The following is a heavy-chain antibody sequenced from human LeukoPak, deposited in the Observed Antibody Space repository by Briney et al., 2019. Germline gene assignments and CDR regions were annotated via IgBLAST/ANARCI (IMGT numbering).Heavy chain of an antibody. CDR1: GGSFSGYY. CDR2: IYTSGST. Sequence: SETLSLTCAVYGGSFSGYYWSWIRQPPGKGLEWIGRIYTSGSTNYNPSLKSRVTMSVDTSKNQFSLKLSSVTAADTAVYYCGRDHDYGSGSYNWGQGTLVTVSS. D-gene: IGHD3-10*01. V-gene: IGHV4-59*10. CDR3: GRDHDYGSGSYN. J-gene: IGHJ4*02.